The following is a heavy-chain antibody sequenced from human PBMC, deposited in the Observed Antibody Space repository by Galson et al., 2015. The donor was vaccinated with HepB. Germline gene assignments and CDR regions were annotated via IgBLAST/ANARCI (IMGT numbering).Heavy chain of an antibody. CDR1: GFTFSNYD. CDR2: IGTAGDT. D-gene: IGHD2-21*01. V-gene: IGHV3-13*01. J-gene: IGHJ3*02. Sequence: SLRLSCAASGFTFSNYDMNWVRQVIGKGLEWVSAIGTAGDTYYPGSVKGRFTISRENAKSSLFLRMTSLRAGDTAVYYCARSAGWGSGDGAFDIWGQGTMVAVSS. CDR3: ARSAGWGSGDGAFDI.